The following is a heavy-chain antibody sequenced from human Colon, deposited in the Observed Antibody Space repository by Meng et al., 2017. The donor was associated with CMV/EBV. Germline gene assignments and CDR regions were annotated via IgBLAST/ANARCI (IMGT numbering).Heavy chain of an antibody. CDR1: GDSIKNYY. Sequence: QVQLQESGPRLVNPSATLSLTCTVSGDSIKNYYWTWLRQPAGKGLEWLGRIHYSGGTDDNPSLKSRVTLSIDTSKNQLSLKIYSVTAADTAVYYCARAGARGVPVDLWGQGTLVTVAS. V-gene: IGHV4-4*07. D-gene: IGHD3-10*01. J-gene: IGHJ4*02. CDR2: IHYSGGT. CDR3: ARAGARGVPVDL.